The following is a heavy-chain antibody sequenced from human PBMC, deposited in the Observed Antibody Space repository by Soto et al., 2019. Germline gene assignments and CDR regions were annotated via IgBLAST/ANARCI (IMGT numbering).Heavy chain of an antibody. D-gene: IGHD3-22*01. J-gene: IGHJ5*02. CDR3: AKGDDGGGYYKAWFAP. CDR2: ISGSAGNT. Sequence: EVQLLEAGGGLVQPGGSLRLSCAASGFSFSSYAMSWVRQAPGKGLEWVSLISGSAGNTYYAESVKGRFTVSRDNYKNTRYLQMNSLRAEDTALYYCAKGDDGGGYYKAWFAPWGQGTLVTVSS. CDR1: GFSFSSYA. V-gene: IGHV3-23*01.